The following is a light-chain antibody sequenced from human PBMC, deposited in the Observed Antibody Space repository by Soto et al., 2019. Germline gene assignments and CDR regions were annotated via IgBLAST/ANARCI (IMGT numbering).Light chain of an antibody. CDR3: QKYET. V-gene: IGKV1-5*03. J-gene: IGKJ4*01. CDR1: QSISSW. Sequence: DIQMTQSPSTLSASVGDRVTITCRASQSISSWLAWYQQKPGKAPKLLIYKASSLESGVPSRFSGSGSGTEFTLTISSLQPDDFATYYCQKYETFGGGTKV. CDR2: KAS.